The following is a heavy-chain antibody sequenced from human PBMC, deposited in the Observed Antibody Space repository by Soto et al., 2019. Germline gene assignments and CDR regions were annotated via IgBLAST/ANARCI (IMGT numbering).Heavy chain of an antibody. Sequence: QVQLVESGGGVVQPGRSLSLSCAASGFTFSDYPMHWVRQAPGKGLGWVAVISYDGRVKYYVDSVKGRFTSSRDDSKNTLHLQMNSLRVDDTAVYYCARDFIVGAPDYFDYWGQGTLVTVSS. D-gene: IGHD1-26*01. CDR2: ISYDGRVK. CDR1: GFTFSDYP. V-gene: IGHV3-30*04. CDR3: ARDFIVGAPDYFDY. J-gene: IGHJ4*02.